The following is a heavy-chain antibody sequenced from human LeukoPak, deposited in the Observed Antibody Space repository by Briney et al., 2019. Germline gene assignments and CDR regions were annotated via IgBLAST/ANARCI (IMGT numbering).Heavy chain of an antibody. D-gene: IGHD6-19*01. V-gene: IGHV3-33*06. CDR3: AKSPVYSSGWYLDY. Sequence: GGSLRLSCAASGFTFSSYGMHWVRQAPGKGLEWVAVIWYDGSNKCYADSVKGRFTISRDNSKNTLYLQMNSLRAEDTAVYYCAKSPVYSSGWYLDYWGQGTLVTVSS. J-gene: IGHJ4*02. CDR2: IWYDGSNK. CDR1: GFTFSSYG.